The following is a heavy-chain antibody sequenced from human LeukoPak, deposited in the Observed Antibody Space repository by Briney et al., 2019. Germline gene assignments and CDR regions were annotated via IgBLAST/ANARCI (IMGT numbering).Heavy chain of an antibody. CDR2: IYYSGST. J-gene: IGHJ4*02. CDR1: GGSISSSSYY. CDR3: AIHYYDSSGYYPADDY. V-gene: IGHV4-39*01. Sequence: PSETLSLTCTVSGGSISSSSYYWGWIRQPPGKGLEWIGSIYYSGSTYYNPSLKSRVTISVDTSKNQFSLKLSSVTAADTAVYYCAIHYYDSSGYYPADDYWGQGTLVTVSS. D-gene: IGHD3-22*01.